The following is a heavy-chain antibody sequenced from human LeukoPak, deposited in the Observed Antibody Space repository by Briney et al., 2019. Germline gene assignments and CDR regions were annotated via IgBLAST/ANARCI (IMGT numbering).Heavy chain of an antibody. CDR3: ARHRPGERRFDP. V-gene: IGHV4-59*08. CDR1: GGSIKSDY. CDR2: INYSGDT. Sequence: SSETLSLTCTVSGGSIKSDYWSWIRQPPGKGLEWIGYINYSGDTNSNPSLKSRVTISVDTSKNQFSLNLSSVTAADTAVYFCARHRPGERRFDPWGQGALVTVSS. D-gene: IGHD3-16*01. J-gene: IGHJ5*02.